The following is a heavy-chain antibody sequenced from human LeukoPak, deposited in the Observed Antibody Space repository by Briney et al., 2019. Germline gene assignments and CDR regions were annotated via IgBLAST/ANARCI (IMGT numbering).Heavy chain of an antibody. CDR3: ARTLSSGWYPFDY. D-gene: IGHD6-19*01. Sequence: SETLSRTCTVSGGSISSSSYYWGWIRQPPGKGLEWIGSIYYSGSTYYNPSLKSRVTISVDTSKNQFSLKLSSVTAADTAVYYCARTLSSGWYPFDYWGQGTLVTVSS. CDR2: IYYSGST. J-gene: IGHJ4*02. CDR1: GGSISSSSYY. V-gene: IGHV4-39*01.